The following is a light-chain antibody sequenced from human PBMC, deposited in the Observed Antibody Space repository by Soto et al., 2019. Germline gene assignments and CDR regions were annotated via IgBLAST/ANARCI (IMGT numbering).Light chain of an antibody. CDR1: QDIKNY. J-gene: IGKJ1*01. V-gene: IGKV1-39*01. CDR3: QQGFSLPWT. Sequence: DIQVTQSPSSLSASVGDRVTISCRASQDIKNYLNWYQRKPGTAPRLLIYAASILHSGVPSTFSASGSGTDFALIISSLQADDFGTYYCQQGFSLPWTFGQGTKVEVK. CDR2: AAS.